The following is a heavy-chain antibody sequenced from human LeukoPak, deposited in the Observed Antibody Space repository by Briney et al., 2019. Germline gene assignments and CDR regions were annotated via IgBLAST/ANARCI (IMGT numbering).Heavy chain of an antibody. D-gene: IGHD3-22*01. CDR3: ARVVVITKWYFDL. CDR1: GGTFSSYA. J-gene: IGHJ2*01. V-gene: IGHV1-69*05. CDR2: IIPIFGTA. Sequence: SVKDSCKASGGTFSSYAISWVRQAPGQGLEWMGGIIPIFGTANYAQKFQGRVTITTDESTSTAYMELSSLRSEDTAVYYCARVVVITKWYFDLWGRGTLVTVSS.